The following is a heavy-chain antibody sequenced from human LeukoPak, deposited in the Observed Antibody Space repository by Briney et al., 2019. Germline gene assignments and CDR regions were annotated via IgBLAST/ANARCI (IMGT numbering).Heavy chain of an antibody. V-gene: IGHV3-23*01. Sequence: GGSLRLSCAASGFTFGTYAMSWVRQAPGKGLEWVSAINAGGTGAYYADSVKDRFTVSRDNSRNTLYLQMNTLRAEDTAVYYCAKDPGGGNSGPFDYWGQGTLVTVSS. CDR3: AKDPGGGNSGPFDY. J-gene: IGHJ4*02. D-gene: IGHD4-23*01. CDR1: GFTFGTYA. CDR2: INAGGTGA.